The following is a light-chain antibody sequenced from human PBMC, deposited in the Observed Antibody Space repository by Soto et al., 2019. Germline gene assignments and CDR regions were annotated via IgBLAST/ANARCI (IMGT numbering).Light chain of an antibody. CDR2: DAS. CDR3: QQYNNWPLT. Sequence: GDRGSLTFRASQTISTWMAWYQQKPGKAPKLLVYDASTLQSGVASRFSVSGSGTEVTVTISSLQSEDFEVYYGQQYNNWPLTFGGGTKVDIK. CDR1: QTISTW. J-gene: IGKJ4*01. V-gene: IGKV1-5*01.